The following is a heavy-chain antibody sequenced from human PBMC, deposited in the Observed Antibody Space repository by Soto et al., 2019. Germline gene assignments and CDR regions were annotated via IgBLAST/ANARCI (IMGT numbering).Heavy chain of an antibody. Sequence: QVQLVQSGAEVKKPGSSVKVSCKASGGTFSSYAISWVQQAPGQGLEWMGGIIPIFGTANYAQKFQGRVTITADESTSTAYMELSSLRSEDTAVYYCARRGVPYCSSTSCYSNWFDPWGQGTLVTVSS. CDR2: IIPIFGTA. CDR1: GGTFSSYA. V-gene: IGHV1-69*01. D-gene: IGHD2-2*01. J-gene: IGHJ5*02. CDR3: ARRGVPYCSSTSCYSNWFDP.